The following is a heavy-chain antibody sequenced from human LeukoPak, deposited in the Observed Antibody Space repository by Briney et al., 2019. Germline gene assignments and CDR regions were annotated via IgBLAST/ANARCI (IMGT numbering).Heavy chain of an antibody. CDR1: GGSINTDSYF. V-gene: IGHV4-39*01. CDR2: IYYSGST. J-gene: IGHJ5*02. CDR3: ARQPSYGDYGEEDGNWFDP. Sequence: SETLSLTCTVSGGSINTDSYFWGWVRQPPGKGLEWIGSIYYSGSTYYNPSLKSRVSISVDTSKNQFSLKLSSVTAADTAVYYCARQPSYGDYGEEDGNWFDPWGQGTLVTVSS. D-gene: IGHD4-17*01.